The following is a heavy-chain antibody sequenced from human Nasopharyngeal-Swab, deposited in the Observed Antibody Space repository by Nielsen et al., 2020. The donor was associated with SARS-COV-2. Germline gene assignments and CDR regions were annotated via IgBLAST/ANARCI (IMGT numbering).Heavy chain of an antibody. V-gene: IGHV3-23*01. J-gene: IGHJ6*03. CDR1: GFTFSSYA. CDR3: TRDFPFSVDTATRGYMDV. CDR2: ISGSGGST. Sequence: GESLKISCAASGFTFSSYAMSWVRQAPGKGLEWVSAISGSGGSTYYADSVKGRFTISRDNSKNTLYLQMNSLRAEDTAVYYCTRDFPFSVDTATRGYMDVWGKGTTVTVSS. D-gene: IGHD5-18*01.